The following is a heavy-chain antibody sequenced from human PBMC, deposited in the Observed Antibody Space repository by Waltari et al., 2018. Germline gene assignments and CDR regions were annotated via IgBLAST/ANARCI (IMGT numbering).Heavy chain of an antibody. CDR1: GGSISSYY. D-gene: IGHD2-2*01. V-gene: IGHV4-59*04. Sequence: QVQLQESGPGLVKPSETLSLTCTVSGGSISSYYWSWIRQPPGKGLEWIGSIYYSGSTYYNPALKSRVTISVDTSKNQFSLKLSSVTAADTAVYYCALAVGYCSSTSCPFRWFDPWGQGTLVTVSS. CDR2: IYYSGST. J-gene: IGHJ5*02. CDR3: ALAVGYCSSTSCPFRWFDP.